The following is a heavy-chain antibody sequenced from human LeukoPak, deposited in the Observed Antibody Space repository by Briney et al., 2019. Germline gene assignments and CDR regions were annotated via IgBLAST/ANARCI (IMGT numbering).Heavy chain of an antibody. CDR2: ISWNSGSI. V-gene: IGHV3-9*01. CDR1: GFTFDDYA. CDR3: ARGSRNMDV. J-gene: IGHJ6*02. Sequence: GGSLRLSCAASGFTFDDYAMHWVRQAPGKGLEWVSGISWNSGSIGYADSVKGRFTISRDNAKNSLYLEMNSLRAEDTAVYYCARGSRNMDVWGQGTTVTVSS.